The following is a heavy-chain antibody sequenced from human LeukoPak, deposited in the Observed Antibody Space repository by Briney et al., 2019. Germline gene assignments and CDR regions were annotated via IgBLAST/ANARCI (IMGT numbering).Heavy chain of an antibody. V-gene: IGHV1-69*10. J-gene: IGHJ4*02. Sequence: ASVKVSCKAPGGTFNSYGISWVRQAPGQGLEWMGAMIPLLGTENYAQKFQGRVSITADKSTTTAYMELSSLISDDTAVYYCATDPLEPVGWPWWGQGTLVTVSS. CDR3: ATDPLEPVGWPW. CDR2: MIPLLGTE. CDR1: GGTFNSYG. D-gene: IGHD2-15*01.